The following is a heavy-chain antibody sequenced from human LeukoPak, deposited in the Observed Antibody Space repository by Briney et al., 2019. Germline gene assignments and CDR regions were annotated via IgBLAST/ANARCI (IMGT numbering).Heavy chain of an antibody. CDR2: ISYSGT. V-gene: IGHV4-59*01. D-gene: IGHD6-6*01. CDR1: GGSINNYY. J-gene: IGHJ5*02. CDR3: ARQPNGAAARPWWFDP. Sequence: SETLSLTCTVSGGSINNYYGTWIRQPPGKGLEWIGYISYSGTTYNPSLKSRVTISVDTSKNQFSLRLSSVTAADTAVYYCARQPNGAAARPWWFDPWGQGTLVTVSS.